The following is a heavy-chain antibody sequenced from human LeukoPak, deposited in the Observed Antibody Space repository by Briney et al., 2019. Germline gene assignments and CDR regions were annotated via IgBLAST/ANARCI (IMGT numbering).Heavy chain of an antibody. D-gene: IGHD2-21*02. CDR3: ARGVAYCGGDCYWNAFDI. CDR1: GFTFSSYW. Sequence: GGSPRLSCAASGFTFSSYWMHWVRQAPGKGLVWVSRINSDGSSTSYADSVKGRFTISRDNAKNTLYLQMNSLRAEDTAVYYCARGVAYCGGDCYWNAFDIWGQGTMVTVSS. V-gene: IGHV3-74*01. CDR2: INSDGSST. J-gene: IGHJ3*02.